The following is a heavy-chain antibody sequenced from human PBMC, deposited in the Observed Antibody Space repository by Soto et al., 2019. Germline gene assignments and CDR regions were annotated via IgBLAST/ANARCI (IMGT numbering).Heavy chain of an antibody. CDR3: ARHGNIVATSLYDNWFDP. CDR1: GGSISSSSYY. J-gene: IGHJ5*02. CDR2: IYYSGST. Sequence: SETLSLTCTVSGGSISSSSYYWGWIRQPPGKGRESSVRIYYSGSTYYNPSSKSRVTIFLDTSKNQSSLMLSYVTTADTAVYYCARHGNIVATSLYDNWFDPWGQGTLVTVSS. V-gene: IGHV4-39*01. D-gene: IGHD5-12*01.